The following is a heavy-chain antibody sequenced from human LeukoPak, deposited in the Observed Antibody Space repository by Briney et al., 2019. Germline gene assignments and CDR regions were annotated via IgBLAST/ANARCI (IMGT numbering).Heavy chain of an antibody. Sequence: GGSPRLSCAASGFNFPGYYMSWIRQAPGKGLEWVAYISPTGNSLNYADSVKGRFTISRDNSKNSLYLQMDSLRAEDTAMYYCARENWGTGDYWGQGTLVTVSS. CDR1: GFNFPGYY. CDR3: ARENWGTGDY. J-gene: IGHJ4*02. D-gene: IGHD7-27*01. V-gene: IGHV3-11*01. CDR2: ISPTGNSL.